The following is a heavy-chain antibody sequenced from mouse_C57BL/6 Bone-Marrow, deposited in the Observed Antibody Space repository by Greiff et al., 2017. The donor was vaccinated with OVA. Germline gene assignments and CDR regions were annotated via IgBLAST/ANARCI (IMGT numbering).Heavy chain of an antibody. V-gene: IGHV3-6*01. Sequence: VQLKQSGPGLVKPSQSLSLTCSVTGYSITSGYYWNWIRQFPGNKLEWLGYISYDGSNNYNPSLKNRISITRDTSKNQFFLKLNSVTTEDTATYYCAPYPGIAYWGQGTLVTVSA. CDR1: GYSITSGYY. CDR2: ISYDGSN. J-gene: IGHJ3*01. CDR3: APYPGIAY.